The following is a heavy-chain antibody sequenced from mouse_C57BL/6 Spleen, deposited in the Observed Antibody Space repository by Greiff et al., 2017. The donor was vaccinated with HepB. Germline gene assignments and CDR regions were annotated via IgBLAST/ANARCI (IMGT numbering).Heavy chain of an antibody. Sequence: QVQLQQSGAELLRPVSSVKLSCKAFGYTFTDYYINWVMQRPGQGLEWIARISPGSGNTYYNEKFKGKATLTAEKSSSTAYMQLSSLTSEDSVVYICAGEVSAVVGYFDCWGHGTTLTVSS. V-gene: IGHV1-76*01. CDR3: AGEVSAVVGYFDC. CDR2: ISPGSGNT. CDR1: GYTFTDYY. J-gene: IGHJ2*01. D-gene: IGHD1-1*01.